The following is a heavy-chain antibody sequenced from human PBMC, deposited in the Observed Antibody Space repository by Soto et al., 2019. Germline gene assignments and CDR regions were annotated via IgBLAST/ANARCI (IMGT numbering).Heavy chain of an antibody. CDR2: MNPNSGNT. Sequence: QVQLVQSGAEVKKPGASVKVSCKASGYTFTSYDINWVRQATGQGLEWMGWMNPNSGNTGYAQKFQGRVTMTRNTSISTAYMELSRLRSEDTAVYYCARGLLAKRGSYPNWYFDLWGRGTLVTVSS. CDR3: ARGLLAKRGSYPNWYFDL. CDR1: GYTFTSYD. D-gene: IGHD1-26*01. J-gene: IGHJ2*01. V-gene: IGHV1-8*01.